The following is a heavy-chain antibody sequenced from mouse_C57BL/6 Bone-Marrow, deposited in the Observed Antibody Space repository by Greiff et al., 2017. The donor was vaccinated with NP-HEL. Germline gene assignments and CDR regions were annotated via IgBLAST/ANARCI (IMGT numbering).Heavy chain of an antibody. V-gene: IGHV5-4*03. CDR1: GFTFSSYA. CDR3: ASLNSDY. CDR2: ISDGGSYT. Sequence: EVKLVESGGGLVKPGGSLKLSCAASGFTFSSYAMSWVRQTPEKRLEWVATISDGGSYTYYPDNVKGRFTISRDNAKNNLYLQMSHLKSEDTAMYYCASLNSDYWGQGTTLTVSS. J-gene: IGHJ2*01.